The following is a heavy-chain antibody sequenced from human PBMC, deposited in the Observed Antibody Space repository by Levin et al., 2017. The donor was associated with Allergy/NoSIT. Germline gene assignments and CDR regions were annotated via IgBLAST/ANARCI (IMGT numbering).Heavy chain of an antibody. V-gene: IGHV3-9*01. CDR3: AKDRSSSLLGGGMDV. J-gene: IGHJ6*02. Sequence: GGSLRLSCAASGFTFDDYAMHWVRQAPGKGLEWVSGISWNSGSIGYADSVKGRFTISRDNAKNSLYLQMNRLRAEDTALYYCAKDRSSSLLGGGMDVWGQGTTVTVSS. CDR2: ISWNSGSI. CDR1: GFTFDDYA. D-gene: IGHD6-13*01.